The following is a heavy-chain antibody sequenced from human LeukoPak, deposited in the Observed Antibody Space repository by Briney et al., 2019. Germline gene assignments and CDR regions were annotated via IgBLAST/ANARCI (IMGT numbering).Heavy chain of an antibody. J-gene: IGHJ3*02. V-gene: IGHV3-11*01. CDR1: GFTFSDYY. Sequence: GGSLRLSCAASGFTFSDYYMSWIRQAPGKGLEWVSYISSSGSTIYYADSVKGRFTISRDNAKNSLYLQMNSLRAEDTAVYYCARDPPNRESIVGATTLHAFDIWGQGTMVTVSS. CDR3: ARDPPNRESIVGATTLHAFDI. CDR2: ISSSGSTI. D-gene: IGHD1-26*01.